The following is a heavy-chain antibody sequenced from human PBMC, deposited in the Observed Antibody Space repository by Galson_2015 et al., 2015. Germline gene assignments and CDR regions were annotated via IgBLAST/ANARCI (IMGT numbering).Heavy chain of an antibody. J-gene: IGHJ4*02. Sequence: SLRLSCAASGFTFSSSAMNWVRQAPGKGLEWVSALSHTGSSIYYADSVEGRFTISRDNSKNTLYLHLNSLRADDTAVHYCAKDRRAVVMSAIDYWGQGTQVTVSS. D-gene: IGHD2-21*02. CDR1: GFTFSSSA. CDR3: AKDRRAVVMSAIDY. CDR2: LSHTGSSI. V-gene: IGHV3-23*01.